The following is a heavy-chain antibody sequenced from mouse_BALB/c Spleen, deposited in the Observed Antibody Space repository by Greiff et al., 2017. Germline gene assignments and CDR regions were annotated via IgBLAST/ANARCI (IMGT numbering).Heavy chain of an antibody. Sequence: EVQLQQSGAELVRSGASVKLSCTASGFNIKDYYMHWVKQRPEQGLEWIGWIDPENGDTEYAPKFQGKATMTADTSSNTAYLQLSSLTSEDTAVYYCNAPYYGYGYWGQGTTLTVSS. D-gene: IGHD1-2*01. J-gene: IGHJ2*01. CDR1: GFNIKDYY. CDR2: IDPENGDT. CDR3: NAPYYGYGY. V-gene: IGHV14-4*02.